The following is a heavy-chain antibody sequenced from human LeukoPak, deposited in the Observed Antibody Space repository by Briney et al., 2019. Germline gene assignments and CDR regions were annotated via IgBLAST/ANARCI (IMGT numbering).Heavy chain of an antibody. V-gene: IGHV4-38-2*02. J-gene: IGHJ4*02. CDR1: GYSISNGYY. CDR3: ARGQTGYYVKFDY. Sequence: PSETLSLTCTVSGYSISNGYYWGWIRQPPGKGLEWIGNIYHSGSTNYNPSLKSRVTISVDTSKNQFSLKLSSVTAADTAVYYCARGQTGYYVKFDYWGQGTLVTVSS. D-gene: IGHD3-9*01. CDR2: IYHSGST.